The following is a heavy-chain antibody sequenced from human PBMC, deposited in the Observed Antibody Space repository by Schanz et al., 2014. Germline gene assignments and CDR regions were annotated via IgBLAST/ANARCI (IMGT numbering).Heavy chain of an antibody. CDR1: GFIFSNSW. Sequence: EVQLVESGGDLVQPGGSLRLSCAASGFIFSNSWMSWIRQAPGQGLEWVSYISNSGTTIYYADSVKGRFTISRDNSQNTLFLQMNTLRTEDTAVYCCAKDHAGSDVLTALGTWGHGTLVAVSS. CDR2: ISNSGTTI. J-gene: IGHJ1*01. D-gene: IGHD3-9*01. V-gene: IGHV3-48*01. CDR3: AKDHAGSDVLTALGT.